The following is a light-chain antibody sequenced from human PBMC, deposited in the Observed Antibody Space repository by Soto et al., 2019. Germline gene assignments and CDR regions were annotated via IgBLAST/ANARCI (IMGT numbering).Light chain of an antibody. CDR2: GAS. J-gene: IGKJ3*01. Sequence: EIVLTQSPGTLSLSPGERATLSCRASQSVSSSYLAWYQQKPGQAPRLLIYGASSRATGIPDRFSGSGSGTDFTLTISRLEPEDLAVYYCQQYGRSPRVTFVSRTNGDNK. V-gene: IGKV3-20*01. CDR3: QQYGRSPRVT. CDR1: QSVSSSY.